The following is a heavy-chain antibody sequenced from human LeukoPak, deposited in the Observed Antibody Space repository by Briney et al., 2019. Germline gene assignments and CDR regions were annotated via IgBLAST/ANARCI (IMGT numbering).Heavy chain of an antibody. V-gene: IGHV1-2*06. CDR2: INPNNGAT. CDR3: TRESGSYHGNDY. Sequence: ASVKVSCKASEYIFTGYYMHWVRQAPGQGLEWMGRINPNNGATNYAQKFQGRVTITGDTSINTAYMELSSLRSDDTAVYYCTRESGSYHGNDYWGQGTLVTVST. J-gene: IGHJ4*02. D-gene: IGHD1-26*01. CDR1: EYIFTGYY.